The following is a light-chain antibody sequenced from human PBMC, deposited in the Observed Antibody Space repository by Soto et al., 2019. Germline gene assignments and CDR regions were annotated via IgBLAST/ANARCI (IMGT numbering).Light chain of an antibody. CDR3: AAWDESLNGQV. Sequence: QSVLTQPPSVSGTPGQSVTISCSGSRSNIGGQTVSWYQQLPGTAPNLLIYSGHQRPSGVPDRFSASKSGSSASLAISGLQSEDEGDYYCAAWDESLNGQVFGGGTKLTVL. CDR1: RSNIGGQT. V-gene: IGLV1-44*01. J-gene: IGLJ3*02. CDR2: SGH.